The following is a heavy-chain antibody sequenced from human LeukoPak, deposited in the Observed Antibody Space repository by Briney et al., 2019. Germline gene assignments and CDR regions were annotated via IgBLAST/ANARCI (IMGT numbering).Heavy chain of an antibody. V-gene: IGHV3-74*01. J-gene: IGHJ3*01. CDR1: GFTFSSYW. CDR2: INNDGSNT. CDR3: ARTATGTYAFAF. D-gene: IGHD1-1*01. Sequence: LPGGSLRPSCAASGFTFSSYWMSWVRQAPGKGLVWVSRINNDGSNTDYADSVKGRFTISRDNAKNTLYLQMNSLRAEDTAVYYCARTATGTYAFAFWGQGTMVTVSS.